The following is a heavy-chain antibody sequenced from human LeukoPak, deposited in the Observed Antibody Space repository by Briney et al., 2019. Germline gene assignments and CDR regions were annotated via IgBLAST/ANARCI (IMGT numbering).Heavy chain of an antibody. Sequence: SETLSLTCAVYGGSFSGYYWSWIRQPPGKGLEWIGEINHSGSTNYNPSLKSRVTISVDTSKNQFSLKLSSVTAADTAVYYCAREMGYGSGSYLSGYYFDYWGQGTLVTVSS. CDR2: INHSGST. J-gene: IGHJ4*02. V-gene: IGHV4-34*01. D-gene: IGHD3-10*01. CDR1: GGSFSGYY. CDR3: AREMGYGSGSYLSGYYFDY.